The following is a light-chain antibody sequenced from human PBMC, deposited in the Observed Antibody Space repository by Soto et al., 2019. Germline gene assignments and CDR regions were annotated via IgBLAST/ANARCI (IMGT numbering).Light chain of an antibody. V-gene: IGKV1-5*03. J-gene: IGKJ2*01. CDR3: QQYDSIPYT. CDR1: QTINSW. CDR2: KAS. Sequence: DIQMTQSPSTLSASVRDRVTITCRASQTINSWLAWYQQRPGKAPRLLIYKASTLESGVPSRFSGSGSGTEFPLTISTLQPYDFATYYCQQYDSIPYTFGQGTKLDIK.